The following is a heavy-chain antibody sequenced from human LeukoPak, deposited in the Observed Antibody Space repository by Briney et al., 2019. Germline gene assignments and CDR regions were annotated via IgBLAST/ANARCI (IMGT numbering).Heavy chain of an antibody. CDR2: ISSSSSLI. J-gene: IGHJ3*02. CDR1: GFTFTRYS. D-gene: IGHD3-10*02. CDR3: ATSRNVGDHAFDI. V-gene: IGHV3-21*01. Sequence: PGGSLRLSCAAYGFTFTRYSMNCVSQAPGKGLGWVSVISSSSSLINYAGSVKGRFTISRDNAKNSLYLQMNSLRAEDTAVYYCATSRNVGDHAFDIWGQGTMVTVSS.